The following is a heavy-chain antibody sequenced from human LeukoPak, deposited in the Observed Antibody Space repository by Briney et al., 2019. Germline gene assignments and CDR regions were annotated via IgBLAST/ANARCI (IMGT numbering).Heavy chain of an antibody. Sequence: GGSLRLSCAASGFPFSTFWMTWGRQTPGKGPEWAAKINEDGSKKYYVDSVEGRFTISRDNGKNSLYLEMNSLRADDTALYFCVQGGHFDFWGQGAPVTVSS. J-gene: IGHJ4*02. D-gene: IGHD3-16*01. V-gene: IGHV3-7*01. CDR1: GFPFSTFW. CDR2: INEDGSKK. CDR3: VQGGHFDF.